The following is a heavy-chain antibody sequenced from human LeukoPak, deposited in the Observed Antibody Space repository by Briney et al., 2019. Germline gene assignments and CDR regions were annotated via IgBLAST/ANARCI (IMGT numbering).Heavy chain of an antibody. V-gene: IGHV4-59*12. CDR2: IYYSGST. Sequence: SETLSLTCTVSGGSISSYYWSWIRQPPGKGLEWIGYIYYSGSTNYNPSLKSRVTISVDRSKNQFSLKLSSVTAADTAVYYCARGLKGALFPGWFDPWGQGTLVTVSS. J-gene: IGHJ5*02. CDR3: ARGLKGALFPGWFDP. D-gene: IGHD2-21*01. CDR1: GGSISSYY.